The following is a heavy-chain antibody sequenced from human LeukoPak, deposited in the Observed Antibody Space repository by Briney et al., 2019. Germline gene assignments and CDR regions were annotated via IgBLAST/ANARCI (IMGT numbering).Heavy chain of an antibody. CDR2: IKQDGSEE. Sequence: PGGSLRLSCAASGFTFSSYWMSWVRQAPGKGLEWVAYIKQDGSEEYYVDSVKGRFTISRDNAKNSLYLQMNSLRAEDSAVYYCARDCYFGSGSYNWFDPWGQGTLVTVSS. J-gene: IGHJ5*02. CDR1: GFTFSSYW. D-gene: IGHD3-10*01. V-gene: IGHV3-7*01. CDR3: ARDCYFGSGSYNWFDP.